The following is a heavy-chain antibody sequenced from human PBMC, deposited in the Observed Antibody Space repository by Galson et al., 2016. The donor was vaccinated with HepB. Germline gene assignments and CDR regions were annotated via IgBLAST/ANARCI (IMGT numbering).Heavy chain of an antibody. J-gene: IGHJ6*02. Sequence: SLRLSCAASGFTFRYSSIHWVRQAPGKGLEWVTLISDDGSSKYYADSVKGRFTISRDNSKNTVNLQMNNLRTEDTAVYYCARGGTGRLAYYYYGMDVWGPGTTVTVSS. CDR1: GFTFRYSS. CDR3: ARGGTGRLAYYYYGMDV. V-gene: IGHV3-30*04. CDR2: ISDDGSSK. D-gene: IGHD1-1*01.